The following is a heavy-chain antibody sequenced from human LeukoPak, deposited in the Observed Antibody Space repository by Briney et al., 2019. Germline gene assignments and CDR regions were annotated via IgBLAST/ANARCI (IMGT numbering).Heavy chain of an antibody. CDR2: INPNSGGT. J-gene: IGHJ6*03. D-gene: IGHD4-17*01. V-gene: IGHV1-2*06. CDR3: ARIYGDPHPYYYYMDV. Sequence: GASVKVSCKASGYTFTGYYMHRARPAPGQGLERMGRINPNSGGTNYAQNFQGRVTMTRDTSISTAYMQLSRLRSDDTAVYYSARIYGDPHPYYYYMDVWGKGTTVTVSS. CDR1: GYTFTGYY.